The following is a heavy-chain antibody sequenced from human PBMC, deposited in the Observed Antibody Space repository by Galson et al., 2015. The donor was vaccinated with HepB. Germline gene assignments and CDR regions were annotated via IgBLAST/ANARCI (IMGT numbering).Heavy chain of an antibody. CDR1: GFTFSSYW. V-gene: IGHV3-7*03. D-gene: IGHD3-22*01. CDR2: IKQDGSEK. CDR3: ARDSGYYYDSSGYEGDFSFDY. Sequence: SLRLSCAASGFTFSSYWMSWVRQAPGKGLEWVANIKQDGSEKYYVDSVKGRFTISRDNAKNSLYLQMNSLRAEDTAVYYCARDSGYYYDSSGYEGDFSFDYWGQGTLVTVSS. J-gene: IGHJ4*02.